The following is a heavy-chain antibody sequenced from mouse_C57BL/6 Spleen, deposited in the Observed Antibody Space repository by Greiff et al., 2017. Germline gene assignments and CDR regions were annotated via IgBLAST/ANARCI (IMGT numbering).Heavy chain of an antibody. CDR1: GFSLTSYG. V-gene: IGHV2-6*01. Sequence: VQRVESGPGLVAPSQSLSITCTVSGFSLTSYGVDWVRQSPGKGLEWLGVIWGVGSTNYNSALKSRLSISKDNSKSQVFLKMNSLQTDDTAMYYCARLDYDKFAYWGQGTLVTVSA. J-gene: IGHJ3*01. CDR3: ARLDYDKFAY. CDR2: IWGVGST. D-gene: IGHD2-4*01.